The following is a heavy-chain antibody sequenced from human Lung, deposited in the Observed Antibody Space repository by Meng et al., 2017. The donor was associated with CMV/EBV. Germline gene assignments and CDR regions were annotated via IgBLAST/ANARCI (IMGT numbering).Heavy chain of an antibody. CDR3: AHGGGDC. CDR2: ISYDGSNK. Sequence: QVQLVASGGGVVQPGRCLRLSCAASGFTFSSYAMHWVRQAPGKGLEWVAVISYDGSNKYYADSVKGRFTISRDNSKNTLYLQMNSLRAADTAVYYCAHGGGDCWGQGTLVTVSS. CDR1: GFTFSSYA. V-gene: IGHV3-30-3*01. D-gene: IGHD2-15*01. J-gene: IGHJ4*02.